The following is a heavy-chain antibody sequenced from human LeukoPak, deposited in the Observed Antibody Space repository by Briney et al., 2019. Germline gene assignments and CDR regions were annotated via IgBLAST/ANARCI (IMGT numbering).Heavy chain of an antibody. CDR1: GDSISSYY. CDR3: ARATIGGRLNIDY. V-gene: IGHV4-59*01. D-gene: IGHD3-10*01. Sequence: PSETLSLTCTVSGDSISSYYWSWIRQPPGKGLEWIGYIYYSGTTNYTPPLESRVTVSVDTSRHQFSLKLSSVTAADTAVYYCARATIGGRLNIDYWGQGTLVTVSS. CDR2: IYYSGTT. J-gene: IGHJ4*02.